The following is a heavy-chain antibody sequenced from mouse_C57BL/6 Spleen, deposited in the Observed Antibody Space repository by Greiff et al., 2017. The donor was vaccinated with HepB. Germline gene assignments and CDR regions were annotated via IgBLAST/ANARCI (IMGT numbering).Heavy chain of an antibody. CDR2: INPSTGGT. V-gene: IGHV1-42*01. CDR3: ARGGHAMDY. Sequence: EVQLQQSGPELVKPGASVKISCKASGYSFTGYYMNWVKQSPEKSLEWIGEINPSTGGTTYNQKFKAKAILTVDKSSSTAYMQLKSLTSEDSAVYYCARGGHAMDYWGQGTSVTVSS. CDR1: GYSFTGYY. J-gene: IGHJ4*01.